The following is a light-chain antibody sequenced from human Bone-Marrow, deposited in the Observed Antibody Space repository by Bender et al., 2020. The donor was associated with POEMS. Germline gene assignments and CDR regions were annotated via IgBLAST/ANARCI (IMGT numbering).Light chain of an antibody. CDR1: NSDAGGFQY. Sequence: QSALTQPPSASGSPGQSISISCTATNSDAGGFQYVSWYQLHPGKAPQLIIYDVSKRASGVPDRFSASKTGNTASLTVSGLQTDDEAEYFCASYAGNLFYVFGSGTKVTVL. J-gene: IGLJ1*01. V-gene: IGLV2-8*01. CDR3: ASYAGNLFYV. CDR2: DVS.